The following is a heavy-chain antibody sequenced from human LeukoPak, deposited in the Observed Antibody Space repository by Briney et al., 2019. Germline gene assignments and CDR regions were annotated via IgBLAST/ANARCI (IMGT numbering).Heavy chain of an antibody. Sequence: PGGSLRLSCAASGFTFSSYAMSWVRQAPGKGLEWVSGISGSGGTTNYADSVKGRFTISRDNSRNTLYLQMNSLRAEDTAVYYCARGFSGYDPFDYWGQGTLVTVSS. J-gene: IGHJ4*02. CDR3: ARGFSGYDPFDY. CDR2: ISGSGGTT. V-gene: IGHV3-23*01. D-gene: IGHD5-12*01. CDR1: GFTFSSYA.